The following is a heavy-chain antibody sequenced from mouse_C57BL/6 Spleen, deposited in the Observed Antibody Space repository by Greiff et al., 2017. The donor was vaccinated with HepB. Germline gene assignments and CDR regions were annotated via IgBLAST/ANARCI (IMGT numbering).Heavy chain of an antibody. J-gene: IGHJ4*01. D-gene: IGHD2-4*01. CDR1: GYTFTDYN. CDR2: INPNNGGT. Sequence: VQLQQSGPELVKPGASVKIPCKASGYTFTDYNMDWVKQSHGKSLEWIGDINPNNGGTIYNQKFKGKATLTVDKSSSTAYMELRSLTSEDTAVYYCDRQPLDDHDGAMDYWCQGTSATVSS. CDR3: DRQPLDDHDGAMDY. V-gene: IGHV1-18*01.